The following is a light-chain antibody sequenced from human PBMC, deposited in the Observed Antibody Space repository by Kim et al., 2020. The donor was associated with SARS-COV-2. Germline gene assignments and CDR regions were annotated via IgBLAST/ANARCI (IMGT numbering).Light chain of an antibody. CDR3: QKYNSAPWT. Sequence: DIQMTQSPSSLSASVGDRVNITCRASQGINNFLAWYQQKPGKVPKLLIYGASTLQSGVPSRFSGSGSGTDFTLTISSLQPEDVATYYCQKYNSAPWTFGQGTKVDIK. J-gene: IGKJ1*01. CDR2: GAS. CDR1: QGINNF. V-gene: IGKV1-27*01.